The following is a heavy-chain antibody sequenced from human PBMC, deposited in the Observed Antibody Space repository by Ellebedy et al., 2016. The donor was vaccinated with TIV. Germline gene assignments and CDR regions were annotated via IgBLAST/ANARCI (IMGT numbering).Heavy chain of an antibody. D-gene: IGHD1-1*01. CDR3: ARASRIEGTYYFDY. V-gene: IGHV3-72*01. J-gene: IGHJ4*02. CDR1: GLIFSDHY. Sequence: GGSLRLSCAASGLIFSDHYIDWVRQAPGKGLEWVGRTRNKANSYTTEYAASVKGRFTISRDDSKNSLYLQMDGLKTEDTAVYYCARASRIEGTYYFDYWGQGTLVTVSS. CDR2: TRNKANSYTT.